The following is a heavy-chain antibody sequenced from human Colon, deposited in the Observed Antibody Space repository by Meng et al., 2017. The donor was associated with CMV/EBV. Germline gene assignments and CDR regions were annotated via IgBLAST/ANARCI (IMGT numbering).Heavy chain of an antibody. CDR1: GFTFSNYW. J-gene: IGHJ6*02. V-gene: IGHV3-7*01. Sequence: GESLKISCAASGFTFSNYWMSWVRQTPGKGLEWVANINQDGSEKYYVDSVKGRFTISRDNAKHSLYLQMNSLRAEDTAVYYCARDANCSSTSCYLSAYYYGMDVWGQGTTVTVSS. CDR2: INQDGSEK. D-gene: IGHD2-2*01. CDR3: ARDANCSSTSCYLSAYYYGMDV.